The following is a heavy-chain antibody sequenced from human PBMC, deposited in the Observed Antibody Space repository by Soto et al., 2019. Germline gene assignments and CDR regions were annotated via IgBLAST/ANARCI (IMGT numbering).Heavy chain of an antibody. CDR3: ARGCSGGSCYPHYYYYYGMDV. CDR2: IIPIFGTA. J-gene: IGHJ6*02. V-gene: IGHV1-69*13. CDR1: GCTFSSYS. Sequence: GASVKVSCKASGCTFSSYSIRWVRQAPGQGREWMGGIIPIFGTANYAQKFQGRVTITADESTSTAYMELSSLRSEDTAVYYCARGCSGGSCYPHYYYYYGMDVWGQGTTVTVSS. D-gene: IGHD2-15*01.